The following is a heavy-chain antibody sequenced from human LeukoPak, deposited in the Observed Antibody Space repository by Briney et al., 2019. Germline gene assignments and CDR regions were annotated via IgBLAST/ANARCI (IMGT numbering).Heavy chain of an antibody. CDR3: SRESGPYCPFGH. D-gene: IGHD1-26*01. CDR2: INHCGST. Sequence: SETLSLTCAVYGGSFSGYYWSWIRQPPGKGLEWIGKINHCGSTNYNPSLKSRVTISVNTSKSQFSLKLTSVTAADTAVYYCSRESGPYCPFGHWGPGTLPAVTS. CDR1: GGSFSGYY. J-gene: IGHJ5*02. V-gene: IGHV4-34*01.